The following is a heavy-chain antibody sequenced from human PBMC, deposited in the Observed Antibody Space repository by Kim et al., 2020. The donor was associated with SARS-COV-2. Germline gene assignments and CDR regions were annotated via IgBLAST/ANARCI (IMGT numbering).Heavy chain of an antibody. Sequence: GGSLRLSCEASGFIFGDYAMHWVRQAPGKGLEWVSGISWNSGSIGYADSVKGRFTISRDNAKNSLYLQMNSLRAEDTALWYCAKVGVAIEDSSSRQPYFDYCGQGTLVTVSS. D-gene: IGHD6-6*01. CDR2: ISWNSGSI. J-gene: IGHJ4*02. CDR1: GFIFGDYA. CDR3: AKVGVAIEDSSSRQPYFDY. V-gene: IGHV3-9*01.